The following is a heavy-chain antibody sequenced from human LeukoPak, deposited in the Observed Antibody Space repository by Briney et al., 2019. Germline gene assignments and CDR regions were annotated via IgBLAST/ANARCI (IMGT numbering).Heavy chain of an antibody. CDR1: GFTVTSNY. J-gene: IGHJ4*02. Sequence: PGGSLRLSCAASGFTVTSNYMTWVRQAPGKGLEWVSVIYSGDSTYYADSVKGRFTIFRDNSENTLYLQMNSLRAEDTALYYCARGPYNWNYPRGPLDYWGQGTLVTVSS. CDR2: IYSGDST. D-gene: IGHD1-7*01. CDR3: ARGPYNWNYPRGPLDY. V-gene: IGHV3-66*01.